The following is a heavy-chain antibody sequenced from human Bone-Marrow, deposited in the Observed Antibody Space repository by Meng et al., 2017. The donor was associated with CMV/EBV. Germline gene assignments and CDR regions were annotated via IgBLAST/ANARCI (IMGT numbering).Heavy chain of an antibody. V-gene: IGHV1-18*01. CDR3: ARGALYDFWSGYSHFDY. D-gene: IGHD3-3*01. Sequence: ASVKVSCKASGYTFTSYGISWVRQAPGQGLEWMGWISAYNGNTNYAQKLQGRVTMTTDTSTSTAYMELRSLRSDDTAVYYCARGALYDFWSGYSHFDYWGQGTLVTVSS. CDR1: GYTFTSYG. CDR2: ISAYNGNT. J-gene: IGHJ4*02.